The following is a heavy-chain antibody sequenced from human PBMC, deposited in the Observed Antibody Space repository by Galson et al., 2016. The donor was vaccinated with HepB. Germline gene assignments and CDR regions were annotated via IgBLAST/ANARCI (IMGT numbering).Heavy chain of an antibody. CDR1: GFSLSTSGVG. J-gene: IGHJ4*02. Sequence: PALVQPTQTLTLTCSFPGFSLSTSGVGVGWIRQPPGKALEWLAVIYWNADKHHTPSLMNRLTIAKDPSKSQVVLTMTNMDPVDTATYYCAHPPLRDYDFWGGFYSGGDYFDYWGQGTLVTVSS. CDR3: AHPPLRDYDFWGGFYSGGDYFDY. CDR2: IYWNADK. D-gene: IGHD3-3*01. V-gene: IGHV2-5*01.